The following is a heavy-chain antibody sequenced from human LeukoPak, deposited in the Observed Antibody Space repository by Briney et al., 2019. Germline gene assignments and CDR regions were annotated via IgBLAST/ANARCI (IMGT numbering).Heavy chain of an antibody. V-gene: IGHV3-11*06. CDR1: GFTFSDYY. D-gene: IGHD2-2*01. Sequence: GESLRLSCAASGFTFSDYYMSWIRQAPGKGLEWVSYISSSTSYTNYADSVKGRFTISRDNAKNSLYLQMNSLRAEDTAVYYCAGGTYAFDIWGQGTMVTVSS. CDR3: AGGTYAFDI. CDR2: ISSSTSYT. J-gene: IGHJ3*02.